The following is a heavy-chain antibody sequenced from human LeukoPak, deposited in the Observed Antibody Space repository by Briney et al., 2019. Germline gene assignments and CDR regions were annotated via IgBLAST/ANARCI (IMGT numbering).Heavy chain of an antibody. J-gene: IGHJ3*02. CDR2: IIPIFGTA. Sequence: SVKVSCKASGYTFTSYAISWVRQAPGQGLEWMGGIIPIFGTANYAQKFQGRVTITADESTSTAYMELSSLRSEDTAVYYCARASSVSLASAFDIWGQGTMVTVSS. CDR1: GYTFTSYA. CDR3: ARASSVSLASAFDI. D-gene: IGHD1-26*01. V-gene: IGHV1-69*13.